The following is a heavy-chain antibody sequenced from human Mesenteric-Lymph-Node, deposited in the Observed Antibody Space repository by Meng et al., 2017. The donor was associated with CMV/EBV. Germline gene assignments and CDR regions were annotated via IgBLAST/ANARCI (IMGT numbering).Heavy chain of an antibody. CDR2: INTDGSVK. V-gene: IGHV3-74*01. CDR3: AVQGYSYGYYYGLDV. Sequence: GGSLRLSCAASGFTFSSYWMHWVRQAPGKGLVWVTRINTDGSVKNYADSVKGRFTISRDNAKNTLYLEMNSLRAEDTAVYYCAVQGYSYGYYYGLDVWGQGTTVTVSS. CDR1: GFTFSSYW. J-gene: IGHJ6*02. D-gene: IGHD5-18*01.